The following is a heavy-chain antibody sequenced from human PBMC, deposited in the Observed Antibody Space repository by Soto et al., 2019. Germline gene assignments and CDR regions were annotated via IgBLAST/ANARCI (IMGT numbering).Heavy chain of an antibody. V-gene: IGHV4-59*01. J-gene: IGHJ4*01. CDR2: FFHGGTS. D-gene: IGHD6-13*01. CDR3: ARISAYSSGWYTYYFDY. CDR1: GGSTSSYY. Sequence: QVQLQESGPGLVKPSETLSLTCTVSGGSTSSYYWGWIRQPPGKALEWIGYFFHGGTSNYNPSLRSRVTISGDTAENQLSLRLTSVTAADTAVYYCARISAYSSGWYTYYFDYWGHEILVTVSS.